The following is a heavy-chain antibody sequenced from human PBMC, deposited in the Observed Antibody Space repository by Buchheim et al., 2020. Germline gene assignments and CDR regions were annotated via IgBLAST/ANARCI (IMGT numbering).Heavy chain of an antibody. CDR3: ARDGDTAMVYSGMDV. CDR1: GGSISSGDYY. Sequence: QVQLQESGPGLVKPSPTLSLTCTVSGGSISSGDYYWSWIRQPPGKGLEWIGYIYYSGSTYYNPSLKIRVPISVDTSKNQFSLKLSSVTAADTAVYYCARDGDTAMVYSGMDVWGQGTT. J-gene: IGHJ6*02. D-gene: IGHD5-18*01. CDR2: IYYSGST. V-gene: IGHV4-30-4*01.